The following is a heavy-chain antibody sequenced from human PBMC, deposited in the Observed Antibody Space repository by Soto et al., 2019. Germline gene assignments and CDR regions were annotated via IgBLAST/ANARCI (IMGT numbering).Heavy chain of an antibody. CDR2: ISGSGGST. J-gene: IGHJ5*02. Sequence: GGSLRLSCAASGFTFSSYAMSWVRQAPGKGLEWVSAISGSGGSTYYADSVKGRFTISRDNSKNTLYLQMNSLRAEDTAVYYCAKDRHCTNGVCYPNWFDPWGQGTLVIVSS. CDR3: AKDRHCTNGVCYPNWFDP. V-gene: IGHV3-23*01. CDR1: GFTFSSYA. D-gene: IGHD2-8*01.